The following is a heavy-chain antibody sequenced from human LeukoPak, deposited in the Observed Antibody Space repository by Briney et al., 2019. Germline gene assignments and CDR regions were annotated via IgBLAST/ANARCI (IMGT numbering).Heavy chain of an antibody. CDR1: GFTFSSYA. V-gene: IGHV3-23*01. Sequence: GGSLRLSCAASGFTFSSYAMSWVRQAPGKGLEWVSAISGSGGSTCYADSVKGRFTISRDNSKNTLYLQMNSLRAEDTAVYYCAKDLMRYIDAFDIWGQGTMVTVSS. CDR2: ISGSGGST. CDR3: AKDLMRYIDAFDI. J-gene: IGHJ3*02. D-gene: IGHD1-1*01.